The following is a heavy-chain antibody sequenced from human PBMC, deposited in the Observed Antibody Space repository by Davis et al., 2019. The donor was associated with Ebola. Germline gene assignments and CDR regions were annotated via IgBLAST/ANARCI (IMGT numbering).Heavy chain of an antibody. J-gene: IGHJ4*02. CDR2: IKHSGTT. V-gene: IGHV4-34*01. D-gene: IGHD3-22*01. CDR3: ARGPPYSYDSSGYYRFDY. CDR1: GGSLSGYF. Sequence: LRLSCGVFGGSLSGYFWSWIRQPPGKGLEWIGEIKHSGTTNYNPSLKSRVTISVDTSKNQFSLMLNSVTAADTAVYYCARGPPYSYDSSGYYRFDYWGQGTLVTVSS.